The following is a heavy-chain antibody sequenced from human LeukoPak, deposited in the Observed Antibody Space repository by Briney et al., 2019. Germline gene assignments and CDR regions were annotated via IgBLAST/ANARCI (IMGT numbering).Heavy chain of an antibody. V-gene: IGHV4-39*01. CDR2: IYNSAST. CDR1: GGSISSGTYY. Sequence: PSETLSLTCTVSGGSISSGTYYWAWLRQSPGKGLEWIGSIYNSASTYYNPAFKSRVTLSVETSRTQFSLKRRSVTATDTGMYYCATNKTMGTTAGLFDPSGQRNLVIVSS. D-gene: IGHD4-17*01. CDR3: ATNKTMGTTAGLFDP. J-gene: IGHJ5*02.